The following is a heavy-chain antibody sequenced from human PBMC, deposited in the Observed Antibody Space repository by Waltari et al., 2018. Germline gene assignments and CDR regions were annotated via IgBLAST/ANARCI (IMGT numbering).Heavy chain of an antibody. Sequence: QVQLVESGGGVVQPGRSLRLSCAASGFTFSSYGMHWVRQAPGKGLDWVAVISNDGSNKYEADSVKGRFTISRDNSKNTLYLQMNSLRAEDTAVYYWASLAVVAATINWFDPWGQGTLVTVSS. CDR1: GFTFSSYG. CDR2: ISNDGSNK. D-gene: IGHD2-15*01. J-gene: IGHJ5*02. CDR3: ASLAVVAATINWFDP. V-gene: IGHV3-30*03.